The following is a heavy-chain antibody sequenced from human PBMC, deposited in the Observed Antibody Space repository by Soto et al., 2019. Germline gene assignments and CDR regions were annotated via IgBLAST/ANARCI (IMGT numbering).Heavy chain of an antibody. CDR3: AREQWLDYYYYYGMDV. V-gene: IGHV3-33*01. CDR1: GFTFSSYG. J-gene: IGHJ6*02. Sequence: GGSLRLSCAASGFTFSSYGMHWVRQAPGKGLEWVAVIWYDGSNKYYADSVKGRFTISRDNSKNTLYLQMNSLRAEDTAVYYCAREQWLDYYYYYGMDVWGQGTTVTVSS. CDR2: IWYDGSNK. D-gene: IGHD6-19*01.